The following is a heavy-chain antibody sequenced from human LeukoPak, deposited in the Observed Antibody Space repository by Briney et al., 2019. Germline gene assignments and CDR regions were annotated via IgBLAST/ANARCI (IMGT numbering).Heavy chain of an antibody. CDR1: GFTFGDYA. CDR2: IRSKAYGGTT. D-gene: IGHD6-13*01. V-gene: IGHV3-49*04. J-gene: IGHJ1*01. Sequence: GWSLRLSCTASGFTFGDYAMSWVRQAPGKGLERVGFIRSKAYGGTTEYAASAKGRFTISRDDSKSIAYLQMNSLKTEDTAVYYCTTRPSSSWYPGDFQHCGQGTLVTVSS. CDR3: TTRPSSSWYPGDFQH.